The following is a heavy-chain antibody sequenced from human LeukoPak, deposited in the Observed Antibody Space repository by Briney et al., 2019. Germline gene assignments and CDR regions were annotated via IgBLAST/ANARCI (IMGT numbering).Heavy chain of an antibody. CDR1: GGTFSSYA. D-gene: IGHD3-10*01. Sequence: ASVKVSCKASGGTFSSYAISWVRQAPGQGLEWMGGIIPIFGTANYAQKFQGRVTITADESTSTAYMELSSLRSEDTAVYYCARAGVDYGSGSYWGQGTLVTVSS. CDR3: ARAGVDYGSGSY. J-gene: IGHJ4*02. CDR2: IIPIFGTA. V-gene: IGHV1-69*13.